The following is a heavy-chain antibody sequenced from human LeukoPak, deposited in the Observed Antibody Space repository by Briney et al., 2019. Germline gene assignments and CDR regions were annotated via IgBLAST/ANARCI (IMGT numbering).Heavy chain of an antibody. CDR3: AKGESTAAGIWAY. V-gene: IGHV3-23*01. CDR1: GFTFSSYS. Sequence: GGSLRLSCAASGFTFSSYSMSWVRQAPGKGLEWVSTISGSGGSTYYADSVKGRFTISRDNSKNTLYLQMNSLRADDTAVYYCAKGESTAAGIWAYWGQGTLVTVSS. J-gene: IGHJ4*02. CDR2: ISGSGGST. D-gene: IGHD6-13*01.